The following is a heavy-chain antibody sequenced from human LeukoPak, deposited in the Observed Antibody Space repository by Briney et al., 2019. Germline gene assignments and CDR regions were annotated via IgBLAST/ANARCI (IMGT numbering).Heavy chain of an antibody. CDR2: IYYSGST. J-gene: IGHJ3*02. Sequence: SETLSLTCTVSGGSICSYYWSWIRQPPGKGLEWIGYIYYSGSTNYNPSLKSRVTISVDTSKNQFSLKLSSVTAADTAVYYCARLPYYSNAFDIWGQGTMVTVSS. CDR1: GGSICSYY. CDR3: ARLPYYSNAFDI. D-gene: IGHD2-21*01. V-gene: IGHV4-59*08.